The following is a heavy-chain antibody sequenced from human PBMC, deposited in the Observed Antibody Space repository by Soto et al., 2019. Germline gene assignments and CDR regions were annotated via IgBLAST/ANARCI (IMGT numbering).Heavy chain of an antibody. CDR3: ARGYCSTTICDPWFDP. CDR2: IYPGDSDT. CDR1: GYSLTSYW. J-gene: IGHJ5*02. Sequence: PGESLKISCTGVGYSLTSYWISWVRQMPWKGLEWMGIIYPGDSDTRYSPSFQGQVTISADKSITTVYLQWSSLKASDTAMYYCARGYCSTTICDPWFDPWGQGTLVTVSS. D-gene: IGHD2-15*01. V-gene: IGHV5-51*01.